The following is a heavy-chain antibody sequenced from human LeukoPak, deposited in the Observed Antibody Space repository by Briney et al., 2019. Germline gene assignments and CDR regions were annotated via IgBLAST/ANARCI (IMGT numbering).Heavy chain of an antibody. D-gene: IGHD3-10*01. CDR3: AKDLVYYGSGREMVDY. V-gene: IGHV3-30*18. CDR2: MSSDGTNK. J-gene: IGHJ4*02. Sequence: GGSLRLSCAASGFAFSYYAMHWVRQAPGKGLEWVAVMSSDGTNKYYAESVKGRFTISRDTSKNTLYLQMSSLRAEDTAVYYCAKDLVYYGSGREMVDYWGQGTLVTVSS. CDR1: GFAFSYYA.